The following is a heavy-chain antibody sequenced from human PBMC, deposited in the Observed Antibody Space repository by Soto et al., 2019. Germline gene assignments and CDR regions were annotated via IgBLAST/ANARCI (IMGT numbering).Heavy chain of an antibody. Sequence: ASVKVSCKASGYTFTSYGISWVRQAPGQGLEWMGWISAYNGNTNYAQKLQGRVTMTTDTSTSTAYMELRSLRSDDTAVYYCARNPARDGFWSGYYTSQPYYFDYWGQGTLVTVSS. CDR3: ARNPARDGFWSGYYTSQPYYFDY. D-gene: IGHD3-3*01. CDR1: GYTFTSYG. J-gene: IGHJ4*02. CDR2: ISAYNGNT. V-gene: IGHV1-18*01.